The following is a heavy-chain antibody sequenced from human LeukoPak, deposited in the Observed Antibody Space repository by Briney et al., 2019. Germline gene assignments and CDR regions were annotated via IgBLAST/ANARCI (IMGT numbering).Heavy chain of an antibody. V-gene: IGHV3-15*01. D-gene: IGHD2-15*01. CDR1: GFTFSKAW. CDR3: ITVSFVVVPASSGDY. Sequence: GGSLRLSCAASGFTFSKAWMNWVRQAPGRGLEWVGRIKSKTDGGTTDYAAPVKGRFTISRDDSKNTLYLQVNSLKTEDTAVYYCITVSFVVVPASSGDYWGQGTLVTVSP. CDR2: IKSKTDGGTT. J-gene: IGHJ4*02.